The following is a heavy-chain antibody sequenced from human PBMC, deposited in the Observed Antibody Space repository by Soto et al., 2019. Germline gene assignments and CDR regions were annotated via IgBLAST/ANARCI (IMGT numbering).Heavy chain of an antibody. J-gene: IGHJ4*02. V-gene: IGHV3-30*18. D-gene: IGHD2-15*01. CDR2: ILYDGINK. CDR1: GVTFNNYG. Sequence: QVRLVESGGGVVQPGRCLRVSCAASGVTFNNYGMHWVRQAPGKGLEWVAVILYDGINKYYADSVKGRFTISRDNSKSTLYLQMNSLRTEDTAVYYCAKEWMVAATLFDYWGQGTLVTVSS. CDR3: AKEWMVAATLFDY.